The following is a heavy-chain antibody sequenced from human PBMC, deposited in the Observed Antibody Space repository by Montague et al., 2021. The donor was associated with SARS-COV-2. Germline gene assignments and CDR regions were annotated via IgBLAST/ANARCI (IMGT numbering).Heavy chain of an antibody. CDR2: TYYRSKRYN. CDR3: ARDSEYSIDY. D-gene: IGHD6-6*01. J-gene: IGHJ4*02. CDR1: GDSVPSHTVA. Sequence: CAISGDSVPSHTVASNWFTQSPSRGLEWLGRTYYRSKRYNDYAVSMQSRVTINPDTSKKQFSLHVNSVTTEDTSVYYCARDSEYSIDYWGQGPLVTVSS. V-gene: IGHV6-1*01.